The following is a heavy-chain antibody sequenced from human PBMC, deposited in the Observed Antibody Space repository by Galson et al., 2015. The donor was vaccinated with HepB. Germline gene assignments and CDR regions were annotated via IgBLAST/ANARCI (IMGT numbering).Heavy chain of an antibody. CDR3: ARDNDGSGSFDI. Sequence: TLSLTCAVSGGSISSGGYSWSWIRQPPGKGLEWIGYIYHSGSTYYNPSLKSRVTISVDRSKNQFSLKLSSVTAADTAVYYCARDNDGSGSFDIWGQGTMVTVSS. CDR2: IYHSGST. J-gene: IGHJ3*02. CDR1: GGSISSGGYS. D-gene: IGHD3-10*01. V-gene: IGHV4-30-2*01.